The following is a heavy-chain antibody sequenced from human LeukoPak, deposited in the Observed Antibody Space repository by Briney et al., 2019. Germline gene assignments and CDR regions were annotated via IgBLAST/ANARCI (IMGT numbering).Heavy chain of an antibody. J-gene: IGHJ3*02. CDR3: ATALGLWETRGYAFDI. CDR1: GYTLTELS. V-gene: IGHV1-24*01. Sequence: ASVKVSCKVSGYTLTELSMHWVRQAPGKGLEWMGGFDPEDGETIYAQKFQGRVTMTEDTSTDTAYMELSSLRSEDTAVYYCATALGLWETRGYAFDIWGQGTMVTVSS. D-gene: IGHD1-26*01. CDR2: FDPEDGET.